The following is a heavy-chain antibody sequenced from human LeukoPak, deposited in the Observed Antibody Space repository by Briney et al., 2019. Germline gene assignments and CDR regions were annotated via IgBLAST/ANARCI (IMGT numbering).Heavy chain of an antibody. D-gene: IGHD6-13*01. CDR2: INPNSGGT. CDR3: AREGAAAGHIDY. J-gene: IGHJ4*02. V-gene: IGHV1-2*04. Sequence: ASVKVSCKASGYTFTGYYMHWVRQAPGQGLEWMGWINPNSGGTNYAQKFQGWVTMTRDTSISTAYMELSRLRSGDTAVYYCAREGAAAGHIDYWGQGTLVTVSS. CDR1: GYTFTGYY.